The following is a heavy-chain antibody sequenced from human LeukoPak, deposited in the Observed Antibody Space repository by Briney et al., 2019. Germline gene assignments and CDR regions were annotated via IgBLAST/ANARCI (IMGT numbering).Heavy chain of an antibody. CDR3: ARVASKGGMDV. Sequence: PSETLSLTCSVSGDSIGSYHWSWIRQPPGKGLEWIGHVHYTWNTKYNPSLTGRVFISLDRSKNQFALSLSSLTAADTAVYYCARVASKGGMDVWGQGTTVIVSS. V-gene: IGHV4-59*01. CDR1: GDSIGSYH. D-gene: IGHD5/OR15-5a*01. CDR2: VHYTWNT. J-gene: IGHJ6*02.